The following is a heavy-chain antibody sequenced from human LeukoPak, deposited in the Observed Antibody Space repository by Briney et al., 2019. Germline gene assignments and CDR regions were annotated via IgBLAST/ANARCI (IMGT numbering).Heavy chain of an antibody. Sequence: ASVKVSCKASGYTFTNYDINWVRQATGQGLEWMGWMNPDSGNTGFAQKFQGRVTITRNTSISTAYMELSSLRSEDTAVYYCARGPGSHADYWGQGTLVTVSS. V-gene: IGHV1-8*01. J-gene: IGHJ4*02. CDR2: MNPDSGNT. CDR3: ARGPGSHADY. CDR1: GYTFTNYD.